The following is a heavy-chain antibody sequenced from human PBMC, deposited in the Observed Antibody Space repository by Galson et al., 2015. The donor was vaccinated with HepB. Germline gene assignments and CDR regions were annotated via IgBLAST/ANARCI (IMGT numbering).Heavy chain of an antibody. V-gene: IGHV3-33*01. CDR1: GFTFSSYG. CDR3: ARDVGFGLDY. D-gene: IGHD1-26*01. Sequence: SLRLSCAASGFTFSSYGMYWVRQAPGKGLEWVAVIWYDGSIEYYGDSVRGRFTVSRDNSRNTLYLQMSSLRAEDTAVYYCARDVGFGLDYWGQGALVIVSS. CDR2: IWYDGSIE. J-gene: IGHJ4*02.